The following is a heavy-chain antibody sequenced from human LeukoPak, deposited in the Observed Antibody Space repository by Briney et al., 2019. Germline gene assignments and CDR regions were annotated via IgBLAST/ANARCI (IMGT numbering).Heavy chain of an antibody. CDR2: IYSGGST. V-gene: IGHV3-53*01. D-gene: IGHD1-14*01. CDR3: ARTSLGNYYYYYMDV. CDR1: GFTVSSNY. J-gene: IGHJ6*03. Sequence: GGSLRLSCAASGFTVSSNYMSWVRQAPGKGLEWVSVIYSGGSTYYADSVKGRFTISRDNSKNTLYLQMNSLRAEDTAVYYCARTSLGNYYYYYMDVWGKGTTVTVSS.